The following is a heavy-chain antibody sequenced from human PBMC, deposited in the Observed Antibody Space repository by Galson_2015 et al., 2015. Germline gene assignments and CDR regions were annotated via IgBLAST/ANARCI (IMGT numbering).Heavy chain of an antibody. V-gene: IGHV3-9*01. D-gene: IGHD3-10*01. CDR2: ISWNSGRT. J-gene: IGHJ3*02. CDR3: ARDLPRGDLALHAFDI. Sequence: SLRLCCAASGFTFDDYAMHWVRHAPGKGLEWVSGISWNSGRTDYADSVEGRFTVSRDNAKNSLYLQMNSLRAEDTALYYCARDLPRGDLALHAFDIWGQGTMVTVSS. CDR1: GFTFDDYA.